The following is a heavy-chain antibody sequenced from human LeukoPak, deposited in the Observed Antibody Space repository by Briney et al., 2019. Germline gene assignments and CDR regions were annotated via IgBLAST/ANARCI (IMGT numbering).Heavy chain of an antibody. V-gene: IGHV4-59*01. D-gene: IGHD6-13*01. CDR1: GGSISSYY. J-gene: IGHJ4*02. CDR3: ARGVYIAAAQYGY. CDR2: IYYSGTT. Sequence: NPSETLSLTCTVSGGSISSYYWSWIRQPPGKGLEWIGYIYYSGTTNYNPSLKSRVTISVDTSKNQFSLKLSSVTAADTAVYYCARGVYIAAAQYGYWGQGTLVTVCS.